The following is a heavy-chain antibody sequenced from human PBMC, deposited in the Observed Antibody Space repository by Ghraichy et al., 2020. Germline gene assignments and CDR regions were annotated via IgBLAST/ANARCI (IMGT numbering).Heavy chain of an antibody. CDR2: IIPIFGTA. D-gene: IGHD5-18*01. CDR1: GGTFSSYA. Sequence: SVKVSCKASGGTFSSYAISWVRQAPGQGLEWMGGIIPIFGTANYAQKFQGRVTITADESTSTAYMELSSLRSEDTAVYYCARGGLAMVTGLFDPWGQGTLVTVSS. J-gene: IGHJ5*02. V-gene: IGHV1-69*13. CDR3: ARGGLAMVTGLFDP.